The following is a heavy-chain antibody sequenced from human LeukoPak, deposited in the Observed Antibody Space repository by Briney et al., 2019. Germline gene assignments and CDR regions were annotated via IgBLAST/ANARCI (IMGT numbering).Heavy chain of an antibody. Sequence: GGSLRLSCAASGLTFSTYWMNWARQAPGKGLEWVANIKKDGSETYYVDSVKGRFTISRDNAKNSMYLQMNSLRDEDTGVYYCVGGRGWLPDHWGQGTLVTVSS. CDR2: IKKDGSET. D-gene: IGHD5-12*01. J-gene: IGHJ4*02. CDR1: GLTFSTYW. V-gene: IGHV3-7*04. CDR3: VGGRGWLPDH.